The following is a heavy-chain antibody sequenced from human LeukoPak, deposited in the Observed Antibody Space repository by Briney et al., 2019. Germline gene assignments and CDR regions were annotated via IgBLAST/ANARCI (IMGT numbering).Heavy chain of an antibody. CDR2: ISAYNGNT. Sequence: ASVKVSCKASGYTFTSYGISWVRQAPGQGLEWMGWISAYNGNTNYAQKLQGRVTMTTDTSPGTAPMQLRSLRSDDTAVYYGARTIDSSGYDDAFDIWGQGTMVTVSS. D-gene: IGHD3-22*01. CDR1: GYTFTSYG. V-gene: IGHV1-18*01. CDR3: ARTIDSSGYDDAFDI. J-gene: IGHJ3*02.